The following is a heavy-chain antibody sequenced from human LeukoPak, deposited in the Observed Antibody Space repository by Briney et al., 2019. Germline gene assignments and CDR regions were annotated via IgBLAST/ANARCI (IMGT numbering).Heavy chain of an antibody. CDR2: IYYSGST. CDR3: ARGKGELLRRYFDY. CDR1: GGSISSYY. D-gene: IGHD1-26*01. Sequence: TSETLSLTCTVSGGSISSYYWSWIRQPPGKGLEWIGYIYYSGSTNYNPSLKSRVTISVDTSKNQFSLKLSSVTAADTAVYYCARGKGELLRRYFDYWGQGTLVTVSS. J-gene: IGHJ4*02. V-gene: IGHV4-59*08.